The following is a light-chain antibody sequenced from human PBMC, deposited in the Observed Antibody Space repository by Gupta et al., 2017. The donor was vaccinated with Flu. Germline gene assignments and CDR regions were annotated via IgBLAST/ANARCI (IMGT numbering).Light chain of an antibody. CDR2: ADR. J-gene: IGLJ3*02. CDR3: QVWDSRGDQVV. CDR1: NLGSIN. V-gene: IGLV3-21*02. Sequence: SYVLTQAPSVSVPPRPAARITCRGNNLGSINVHWYRQKPGQAPVVVVYADRERPSGIPERFSGSNSGNTATLTISRVEAGDEADYYCQVWDSRGDQVVFGGGTKLTVL.